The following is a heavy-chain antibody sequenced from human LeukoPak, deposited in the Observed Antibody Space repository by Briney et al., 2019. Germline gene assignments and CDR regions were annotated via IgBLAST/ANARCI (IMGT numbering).Heavy chain of an antibody. Sequence: ASVKVSCKTSGYTFTSYGITWVRQAPGQGLEWMGWVSAYADDTNYVQKIQGRVTMTTDTSTSTAYMELRSLRSDDTAVYYCARDCIGCHGFDYWGQGTLVTVSS. J-gene: IGHJ4*02. CDR1: GYTFTSYG. V-gene: IGHV1-18*01. CDR3: ARDCIGCHGFDY. CDR2: VSAYADDT. D-gene: IGHD2-15*01.